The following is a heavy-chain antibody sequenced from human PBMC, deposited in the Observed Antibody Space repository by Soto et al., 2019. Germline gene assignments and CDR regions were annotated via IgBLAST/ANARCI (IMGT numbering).Heavy chain of an antibody. Sequence: EVQLLQSGGDLVQPGGSLRVSCVASGFSFSNFAMSWVRQAPGKGLEWVSGIRGSGAESHCADSVRGRFTISRDNSKNTVYLEMHSLNVGDTAVYYCARSEGADGVVWFDTWGQGTLVTVSS. CDR1: GFSFSNFA. CDR3: ARSEGADGVVWFDT. J-gene: IGHJ5*02. V-gene: IGHV3-23*01. CDR2: IRGSGAES. D-gene: IGHD1-26*01.